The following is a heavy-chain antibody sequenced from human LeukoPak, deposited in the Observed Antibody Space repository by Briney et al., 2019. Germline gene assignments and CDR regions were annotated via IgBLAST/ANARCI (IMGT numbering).Heavy chain of an antibody. CDR1: GYTFTSYD. Sequence: VKVSCKASGYTFTSYDINWVRQATGQGLEWMGWMNPNSGKTGYAQKFQGRVNITRNTSISRAYMELSSLRSEDTAVYYCGRGARPPHYYYYMDVWGKGTTVTVSS. J-gene: IGHJ6*03. CDR2: MNPNSGKT. D-gene: IGHD5-12*01. V-gene: IGHV1-8*03. CDR3: GRGARPPHYYYYMDV.